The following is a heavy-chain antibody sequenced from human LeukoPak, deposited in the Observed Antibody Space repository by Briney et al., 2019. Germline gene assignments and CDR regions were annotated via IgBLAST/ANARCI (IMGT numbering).Heavy chain of an antibody. J-gene: IGHJ4*02. CDR2: ISSSSSTI. V-gene: IGHV3-48*01. CDR3: VRNSGQSRKDAFDC. CDR1: GFTFSNYG. D-gene: IGHD1-26*01. Sequence: GGSLRLSCAASGFTFSNYGMNGVRQAPGKGLEWVSYISSSSSTIYYGDSVKGRFTISRDNAKNSLHLQMNSLTAEDTAIYYCVRNSGQSRKDAFDCWGQGTLVTVPS.